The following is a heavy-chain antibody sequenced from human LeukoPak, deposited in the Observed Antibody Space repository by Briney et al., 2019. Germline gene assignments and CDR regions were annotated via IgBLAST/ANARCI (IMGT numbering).Heavy chain of an antibody. V-gene: IGHV3-21*01. CDR3: ARDFSLSSSWYYFDY. CDR1: GFTFSSYS. CDR2: ISSSSSYI. D-gene: IGHD6-13*01. Sequence: GGSLRLXCAASGFTFSSYSMNWVRQAPGKGLEWVSSISSSSSYIYYADSVKGRLTISRDNAKNSLYLQMNSLRAEDTAVYYCARDFSLSSSWYYFDYWGQGTLVTVSS. J-gene: IGHJ4*02.